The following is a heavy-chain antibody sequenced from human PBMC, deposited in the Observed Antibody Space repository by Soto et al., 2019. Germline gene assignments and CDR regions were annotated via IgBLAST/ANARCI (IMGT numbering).Heavy chain of an antibody. CDR3: TRSIGSGGVIGGFDY. D-gene: IGHD3-16*02. V-gene: IGHV1-69*01. CDR1: GGTFNTYA. Sequence: QVQLVQSETEVKKPGSAVKVSCKASGGTFNTYAMNWVRQAPGQGLEWMGGIIPMFDTPRYAKKFQGRVTITVDESTTTAYMELSSLRSEDTAVYYCTRSIGSGGVIGGFDYWGQGTLVTVSS. J-gene: IGHJ4*02. CDR2: IIPMFDTP.